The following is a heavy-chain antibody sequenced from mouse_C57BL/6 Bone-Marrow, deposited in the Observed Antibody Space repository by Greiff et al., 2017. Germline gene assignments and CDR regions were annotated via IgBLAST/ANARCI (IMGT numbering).Heavy chain of an antibody. J-gene: IGHJ4*01. CDR3: TTCGYYSYYAMDY. V-gene: IGHV14-4*01. CDR1: GFNIKDDY. Sequence: VQLKQSGAELVRPGASVKLSCTASGFNIKDDYMDWVKQRPEQGLEWIGWIDPENGDTEYASKFQGKATITADTSSNTAYLQLSSLTSEDTAVYYCTTCGYYSYYAMDYWGQGTSVTVSS. CDR2: IDPENGDT. D-gene: IGHD2-3*01.